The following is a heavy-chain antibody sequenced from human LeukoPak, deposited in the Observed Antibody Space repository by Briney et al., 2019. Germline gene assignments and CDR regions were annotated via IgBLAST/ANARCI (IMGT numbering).Heavy chain of an antibody. V-gene: IGHV4-39*01. CDR2: IYYSGST. Sequence: SETLSLTCTDSGGSISSSSYYWGWIRQPPGKGLEWIGSIYYSGSTYYNPSLKSRVTISVDTSKNQFSLKLSSVTAADTAVYYCASPLIAVAGSFDYWGQGTLVTVSS. D-gene: IGHD6-19*01. CDR1: GGSISSSSYY. J-gene: IGHJ4*02. CDR3: ASPLIAVAGSFDY.